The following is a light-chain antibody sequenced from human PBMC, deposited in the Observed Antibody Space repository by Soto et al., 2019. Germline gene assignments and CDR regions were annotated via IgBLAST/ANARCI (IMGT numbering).Light chain of an antibody. Sequence: QSVLTQPPSLSGAPGQRVTLSCTGSISNIGPGYDVHWYQQLPGTAPKLLIYGNTNRPSGVPNRFSGSKSGTSASLAITGLQADDEADYYCQSYDSSLSAYVFGTGTKVTVL. V-gene: IGLV1-40*01. CDR3: QSYDSSLSAYV. CDR1: ISNIGPGYD. J-gene: IGLJ1*01. CDR2: GNT.